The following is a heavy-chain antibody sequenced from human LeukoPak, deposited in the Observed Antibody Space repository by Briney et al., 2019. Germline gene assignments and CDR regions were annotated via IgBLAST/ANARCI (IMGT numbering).Heavy chain of an antibody. V-gene: IGHV3-23*01. D-gene: IGHD4-17*01. CDR1: GFTFSSYA. CDR2: ISGSGGST. Sequence: PGGSLRLSWAAAGFTFSSYAMSWVRQAQGEGLGWVSAISGSGGSTYYADSVKGRFTISRDNYKNTLYLQMNSLRAEDTAVYYCARDFTVEHYFDYWGQGTLVTVSS. CDR3: ARDFTVEHYFDY. J-gene: IGHJ4*02.